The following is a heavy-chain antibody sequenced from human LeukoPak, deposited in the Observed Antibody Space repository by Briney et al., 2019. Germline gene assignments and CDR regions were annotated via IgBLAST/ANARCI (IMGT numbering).Heavy chain of an antibody. D-gene: IGHD4-11*01. J-gene: IGHJ4*02. Sequence: PGGSLRLSCAASGFTFSSYGMHWVRQAPGKGLEWVAVIWYDGSNKYYADSVKGRFTISRDNSKNTLYLQMNSLRAEDTAVYYCAREVNLQGYFDYWGQGTLVTVSS. CDR1: GFTFSSYG. CDR2: IWYDGSNK. CDR3: AREVNLQGYFDY. V-gene: IGHV3-33*01.